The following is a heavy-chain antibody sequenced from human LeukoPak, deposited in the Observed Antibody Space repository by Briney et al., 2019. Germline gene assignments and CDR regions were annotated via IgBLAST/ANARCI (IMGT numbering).Heavy chain of an antibody. D-gene: IGHD2-2*01. CDR3: AKDRIGYCSSTSCYVKYFQH. J-gene: IGHJ1*01. CDR2: ISYDGSNK. Sequence: GGSLRLSCAASGFTFSSYGMHWVRQAPGKGLEWVAVISYDGSNKYYADSVKGRFTISRDNSKNTLYLQMNSLRAEDTAVYYCAKDRIGYCSSTSCYVKYFQHWGQGTLVTVSS. V-gene: IGHV3-30*18. CDR1: GFTFSSYG.